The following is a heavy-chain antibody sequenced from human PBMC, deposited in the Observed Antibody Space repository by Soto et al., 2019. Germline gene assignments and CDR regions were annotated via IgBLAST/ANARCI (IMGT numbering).Heavy chain of an antibody. J-gene: IGHJ4*02. CDR1: GFTFSDYA. CDR2: VSHDGRNT. CDR3: AKGGQQWVVRGDFNY. Sequence: VQLVESGGGVVQPGRSLRLSCAASGFTFSDYAMHWVRQAPGKGLEWVAVVSHDGRNTHYADSVKGRFTISRDSSKNSVYLEMTSLRVEDTAVYYCAKGGQQWVVRGDFNYWGQGALVTVSS. V-gene: IGHV3-30*18. D-gene: IGHD6-19*01.